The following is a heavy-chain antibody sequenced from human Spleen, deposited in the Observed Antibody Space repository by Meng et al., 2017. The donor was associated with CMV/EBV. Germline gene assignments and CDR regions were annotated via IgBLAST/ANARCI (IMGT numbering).Heavy chain of an antibody. J-gene: IGHJ6*02. CDR1: GFTFSSYW. V-gene: IGHV4-34*01. CDR2: INHSGST. Sequence: ESLKISCAASGFTFSSYWMSWGRQAPGKGLEWIGDINHSGSTNYKPSLKSRVTITVDTSKNQFSLKLSSVTAADTAVYYCARGFYCSSTSCHRYYYGMDVWGQGTTVTVSS. CDR3: ARGFYCSSTSCHRYYYGMDV. D-gene: IGHD2-2*01.